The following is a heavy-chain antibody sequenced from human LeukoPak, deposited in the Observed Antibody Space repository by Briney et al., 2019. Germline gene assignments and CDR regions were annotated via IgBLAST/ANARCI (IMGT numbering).Heavy chain of an antibody. D-gene: IGHD2-2*01. J-gene: IGHJ6*03. CDR3: AKGTKDIVVVPAAEPYYYYYYMDV. CDR1: GFTLSSYA. CDR2: ISGSGGST. V-gene: IGHV3-23*01. Sequence: GGSLRLSCAASGFTLSSYAMSWVRQAPGKGLEWVSAISGSGGSTYYADSVKGRFTISRDNSKNTLYLQMNSLRAEDTAVYYCAKGTKDIVVVPAAEPYYYYYYMDVWGKGTTVTVSS.